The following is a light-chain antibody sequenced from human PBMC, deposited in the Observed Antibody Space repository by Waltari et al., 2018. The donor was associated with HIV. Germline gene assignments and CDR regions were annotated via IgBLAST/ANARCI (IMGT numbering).Light chain of an antibody. CDR3: CSYAGTSTYV. CDR1: SSDVGGYNY. V-gene: IGLV2-23*02. J-gene: IGLJ1*01. Sequence: QSSLTQPASVSGSPGQSITISCTGTSSDVGGYNYVSWYQQHPGKAPQLMIYDVSKRPSGVSTRFSGSKSVNTASLTISGLQAEDEADYYCCSYAGTSTYVFGTGTKVTVL. CDR2: DVS.